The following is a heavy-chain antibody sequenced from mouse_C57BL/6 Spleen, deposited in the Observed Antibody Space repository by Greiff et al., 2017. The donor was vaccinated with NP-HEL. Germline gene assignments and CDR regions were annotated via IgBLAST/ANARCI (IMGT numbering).Heavy chain of an antibody. D-gene: IGHD2-4*01. V-gene: IGHV5-17*01. CDR1: GFTFSDYG. Sequence: EVQLVEPGGGLVKPGGSLQLSCAASGFTFSDYGMHWVRQAPEKGLEWVAYISSGSSTIYYADTVKGRFTISRDNAKNTLFLQMTSLRSEDTAMYYCASRDYDGFYAMDYWGQGASVTVSS. CDR3: ASRDYDGFYAMDY. CDR2: ISSGSSTI. J-gene: IGHJ4*01.